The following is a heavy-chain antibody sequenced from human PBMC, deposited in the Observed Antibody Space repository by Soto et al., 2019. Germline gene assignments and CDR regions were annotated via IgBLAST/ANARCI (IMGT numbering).Heavy chain of an antibody. Sequence: SETLSLTCAVYGGSLSGYYWSWIRQPPGKGLEWIGEINHSGSTHYNPSLKSRVTISVDTSKNQFSLKLSSVTAADTAVYYCARVRHKPGSWFDPWGQGTLVTVSS. CDR3: ARVRHKPGSWFDP. V-gene: IGHV4-34*01. CDR1: GGSLSGYY. D-gene: IGHD2-21*01. CDR2: INHSGST. J-gene: IGHJ5*02.